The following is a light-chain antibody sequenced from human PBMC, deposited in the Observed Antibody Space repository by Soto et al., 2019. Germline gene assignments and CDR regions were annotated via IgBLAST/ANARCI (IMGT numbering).Light chain of an antibody. CDR2: DAS. V-gene: IGKV3-20*01. CDR3: QQYGNSYALT. J-gene: IGKJ4*01. Sequence: EIVLTQSPGTLSLSPGERATLSCRASQSVSSNYLAWYQQKPGQAPRLLIYDASSRATGIPDRFNGSGSGTDFTLTISRLEPQDFAVYYCQQYGNSYALTFGGGTKVEIK. CDR1: QSVSSNY.